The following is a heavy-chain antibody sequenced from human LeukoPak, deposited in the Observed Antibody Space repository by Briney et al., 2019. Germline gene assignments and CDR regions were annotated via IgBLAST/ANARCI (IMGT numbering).Heavy chain of an antibody. CDR3: ARPWGDVSIATWFNP. V-gene: IGHV3-66*04. J-gene: IGHJ5*02. D-gene: IGHD3-16*01. Sequence: PGGSLRLSCAASGFTVSSNYMSWVRQAPGEGLEWVSVIYGGGSPYYADSVKGRFTISRDNSNNTLYLQMNSLRAEDTAVYYCARPWGDVSIATWFNPWGQGTLVTVSS. CDR1: GFTVSSNY. CDR2: IYGGGSP.